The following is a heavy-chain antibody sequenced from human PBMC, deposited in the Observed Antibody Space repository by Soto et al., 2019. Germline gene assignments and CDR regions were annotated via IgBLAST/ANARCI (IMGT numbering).Heavy chain of an antibody. Sequence: PGGSLRLSCAASGFTFSSYAMSWVRQAPGKGLEWVSAISGSGGSTYYADYVKGRFTISRDNSKNTLYLQMNSLRAEDTAVYYCATLLYVSGSYYRLLNYYYMDVWGKGTTVTVSS. CDR1: GFTFSSYA. J-gene: IGHJ6*03. CDR3: ATLLYVSGSYYRLLNYYYMDV. V-gene: IGHV3-23*01. CDR2: ISGSGGST. D-gene: IGHD3-10*01.